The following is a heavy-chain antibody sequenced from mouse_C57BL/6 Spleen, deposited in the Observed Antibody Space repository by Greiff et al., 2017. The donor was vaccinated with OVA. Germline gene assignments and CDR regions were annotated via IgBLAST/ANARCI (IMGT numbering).Heavy chain of an antibody. D-gene: IGHD1-1*01. V-gene: IGHV1-64*01. CDR1: GYTFTSYW. J-gene: IGHJ2*01. CDR3: ARSYYYGSSYSSYFDY. CDR2: IHPNSGST. Sequence: VQLQQPGAELVKPGASVKLSCKASGYTFTSYWMHWVKQRPGQGLEWIGMIHPNSGSTNYNEKFKSKATLTVDKSSSTAYMQLSSLTSEDSAVYYCARSYYYGSSYSSYFDYWGQGTTLTVSS.